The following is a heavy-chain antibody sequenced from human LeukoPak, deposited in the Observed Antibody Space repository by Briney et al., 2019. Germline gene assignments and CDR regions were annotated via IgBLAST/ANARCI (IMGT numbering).Heavy chain of an antibody. V-gene: IGHV3-21*01. CDR1: GFSLSLYS. Sequence: PGGTLRLSCTASGFSLSLYSMHWVRQAPGKGLEWVSSIGRSSQYIYYEDSLRGRFTISRDKAKNSLYLDMNSPTAEDTAVYYCARDASNSDFAPYCYYMDVWGKGTTVTVSS. D-gene: IGHD3-3*01. CDR2: IGRSSQYI. CDR3: ARDASNSDFAPYCYYMDV. J-gene: IGHJ6*03.